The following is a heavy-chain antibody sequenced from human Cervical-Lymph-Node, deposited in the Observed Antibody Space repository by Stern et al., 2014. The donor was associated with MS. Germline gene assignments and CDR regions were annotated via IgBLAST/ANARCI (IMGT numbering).Heavy chain of an antibody. J-gene: IGHJ6*02. V-gene: IGHV1-69*04. CDR2: ILPIVNMS. Sequence: QVQLMQSGAEVKKPGSSVKVSCKASGETFTTYGLSWVRQAPGQGLEWMGRILPIVNMSNYAQKFEGRVTITADTSTSTSYMELRNLRSDDTAVYYCARDPKVLRVAGEYSYYYGMDVWGQGTTVTVSS. CDR1: GETFTTYG. CDR3: ARDPKVLRVAGEYSYYYGMDV. D-gene: IGHD7-27*01.